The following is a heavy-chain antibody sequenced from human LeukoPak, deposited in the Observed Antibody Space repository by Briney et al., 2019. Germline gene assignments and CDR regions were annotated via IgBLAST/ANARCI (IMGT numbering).Heavy chain of an antibody. J-gene: IGHJ4*01. D-gene: IGHD6-13*01. V-gene: IGHV2-70*11. CDR1: GFSLTTSGMC. CDR2: IDWDDDK. Sequence: SGPALVEPTQTLTLTCTFSGFSLTTSGMCVSWIRQPPGKALEWLARIDWDDDKYYSTSLKTRLAIFKDTSKNQVVLIRTNLGPFDTATEFWAPTPQPHSSRLVYLYFLGQGTL. CDR3: APTPQPHSSRLVYLYF.